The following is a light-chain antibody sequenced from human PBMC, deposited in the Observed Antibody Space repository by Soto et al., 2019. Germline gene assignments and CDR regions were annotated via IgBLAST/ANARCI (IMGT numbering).Light chain of an antibody. J-gene: IGKJ1*01. CDR2: TAS. CDR1: RDIGDR. Sequence: DIHITQCPSSRSASAGHSFTIACLASRDIGDRLAWFRHKPGKAPQLLIQTASTLVRETPSRFSGSGSGTDFLLTINNLQPEDFATYYCLQASNFPRTFGQGTKVDIK. CDR3: LQASNFPRT. V-gene: IGKV1-12*01.